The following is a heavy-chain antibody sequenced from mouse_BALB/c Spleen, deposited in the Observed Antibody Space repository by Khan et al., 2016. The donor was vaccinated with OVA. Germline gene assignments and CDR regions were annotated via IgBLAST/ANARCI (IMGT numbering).Heavy chain of an antibody. CDR1: GFSLTTYG. V-gene: IGHV2-2*01. Sequence: QMQLEESGPGLVRPSQTLSITCTVSGFSLTTYGVHWVRQSPGKGLVWLGVIRSAGKTDYNAAFISRLSITKDNSKSQVFFKMNSLQADDTAMYYCSRNSYMYDFTYWGQGTLVTVSA. CDR2: IRSAGKT. D-gene: IGHD2-14*01. J-gene: IGHJ3*01. CDR3: SRNSYMYDFTY.